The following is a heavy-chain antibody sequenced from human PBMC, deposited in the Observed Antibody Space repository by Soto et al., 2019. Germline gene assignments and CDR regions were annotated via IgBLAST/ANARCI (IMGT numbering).Heavy chain of an antibody. Sequence: GGSLRLSCAASGFTFSSYGMHWVRQAPGKGLEWVAVISYDGSNKYYADSVKGRFTISRDNSKNTLYLQMNSLRAEDTAVYYCAKDVNRYYDSSGYLYGMDVWGQGTTVTVSS. CDR1: GFTFSSYG. V-gene: IGHV3-30*18. J-gene: IGHJ6*02. D-gene: IGHD3-22*01. CDR2: ISYDGSNK. CDR3: AKDVNRYYDSSGYLYGMDV.